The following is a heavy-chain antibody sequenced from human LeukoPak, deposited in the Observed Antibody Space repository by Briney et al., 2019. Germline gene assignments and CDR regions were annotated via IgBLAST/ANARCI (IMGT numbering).Heavy chain of an antibody. J-gene: IGHJ4*02. Sequence: GEPLKISCRGSGYSFTTYWIGWVRQMPGKGLEWMGIIYPGDSGTRYTPSFQGQVTMSADKFINTAYLQWSSLGASHTAMSYCARRLGCSSSSCPPDYWGQGTLVTVSP. V-gene: IGHV5-51*01. D-gene: IGHD2-2*01. CDR1: GYSFTTYW. CDR3: ARRLGCSSSSCPPDY. CDR2: IYPGDSGT.